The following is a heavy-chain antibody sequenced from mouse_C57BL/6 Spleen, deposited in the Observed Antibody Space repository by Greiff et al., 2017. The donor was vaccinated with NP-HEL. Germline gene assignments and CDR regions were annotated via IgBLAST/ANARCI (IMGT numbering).Heavy chain of an antibody. CDR1: GFTFSDYG. CDR2: ISSGSSTI. Sequence: EVQLVESGGGLVKPGGSLKLSCAASGFTFSDYGMHWVRQAPEKGLEWVAYISSGSSTIYYADTVKGRFTISRDNAKNTLFLQMTSLGSEDTAMYYCARDGYYAMDYWGQGTSGTVSS. J-gene: IGHJ4*01. D-gene: IGHD2-3*01. CDR3: ARDGYYAMDY. V-gene: IGHV5-17*01.